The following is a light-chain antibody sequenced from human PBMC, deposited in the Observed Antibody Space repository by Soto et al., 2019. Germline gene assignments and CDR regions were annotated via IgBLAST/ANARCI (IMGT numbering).Light chain of an antibody. CDR1: QTISGW. Sequence: DIQMTQSPSTLSASVGDRVTITCRASQTISGWLAWYQQKPGKAPKLLIFEASILESGVPSRFSGSRSGKEFTLTIDSLQTDDFATYYCQQYTSYSPTFGQGTKVEI. V-gene: IGKV1-5*03. CDR3: QQYTSYSPT. J-gene: IGKJ1*01. CDR2: EAS.